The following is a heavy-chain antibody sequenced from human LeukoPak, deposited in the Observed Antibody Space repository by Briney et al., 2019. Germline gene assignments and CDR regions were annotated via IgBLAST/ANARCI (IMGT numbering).Heavy chain of an antibody. Sequence: ASVKVSCKASGGTFSSYAISWVRQAPGQGLEWMGRIIPILGIANYAQKFQGRVTITADKSTSTAYMELSSLRSEDTAVYYCARALAVDGTNSYYSGMDVWGQGTTVTVSS. J-gene: IGHJ6*02. V-gene: IGHV1-69*04. CDR2: IIPILGIA. CDR1: GGTFSSYA. D-gene: IGHD6-19*01. CDR3: ARALAVDGTNSYYSGMDV.